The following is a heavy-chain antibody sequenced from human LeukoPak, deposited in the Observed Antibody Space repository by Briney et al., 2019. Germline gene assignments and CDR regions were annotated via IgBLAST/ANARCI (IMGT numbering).Heavy chain of an antibody. J-gene: IGHJ6*02. Sequence: GGSLRLSCAASGFTFSSYAVSWVRQAPGKGLEWVSGISGSGGSTYYADSVKGRFTISRDNSENTLYLQMNSLRPEDAAVYYCAKYMYGYYYYGMDVWGQGTTVTVSS. D-gene: IGHD2-8*01. CDR3: AKYMYGYYYYGMDV. CDR1: GFTFSSYA. V-gene: IGHV3-23*01. CDR2: ISGSGGST.